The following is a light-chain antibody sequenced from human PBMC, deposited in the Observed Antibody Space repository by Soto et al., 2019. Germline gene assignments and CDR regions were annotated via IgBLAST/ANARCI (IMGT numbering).Light chain of an antibody. V-gene: IGKV3-20*01. Sequence: EIVLTQSPGTLSLSPGERATLSCRASQSVGSSYLAWYQQMPGQAPRLVIYDASSRATGIPDRFSGSGSGTDFTLTISRLEPEDFAVYYCQQDGVLPWTFGQGTKVEI. CDR1: QSVGSSY. J-gene: IGKJ1*01. CDR2: DAS. CDR3: QQDGVLPWT.